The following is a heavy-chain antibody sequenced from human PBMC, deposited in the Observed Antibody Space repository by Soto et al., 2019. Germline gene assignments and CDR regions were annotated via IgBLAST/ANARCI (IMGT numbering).Heavy chain of an antibody. CDR2: ISSNGGST. CDR3: VPRTVTTQWDY. Sequence: EVQLVESGGGLVQPGGPLRLSCSASGFTFSSYAMHWVRQAPGKGLEYVSAISSNGGSTYYADSVKGRFTISRDNSKNTLYLQMSSLRAEDTAVYYCVPRTVTTQWDYWGQGTLVTVSS. V-gene: IGHV3-64D*06. CDR1: GFTFSSYA. D-gene: IGHD4-17*01. J-gene: IGHJ4*02.